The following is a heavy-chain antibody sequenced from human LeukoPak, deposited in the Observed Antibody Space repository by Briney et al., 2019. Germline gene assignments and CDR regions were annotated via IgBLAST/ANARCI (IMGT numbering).Heavy chain of an antibody. V-gene: IGHV4-39*01. CDR1: GGSISGSSYY. J-gene: IGHJ5*02. Sequence: SETLSLTCTVSGGSISGSSYYWGWIRQPPGKGLEWIGSIYYSGSTYYNPSLKSRVTISVDTSKNQFSLKLSSVTAADTAVYYCARLGRYDWFDPWGQGTLVTVSS. D-gene: IGHD3-16*01. CDR2: IYYSGST. CDR3: ARLGRYDWFDP.